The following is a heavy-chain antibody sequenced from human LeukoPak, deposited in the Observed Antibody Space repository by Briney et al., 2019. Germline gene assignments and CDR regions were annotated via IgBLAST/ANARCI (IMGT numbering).Heavy chain of an antibody. CDR3: EKDFGAPS. CDR2: IRYDERNK. J-gene: IGHJ4*02. Sequence: GGSLRLSCAASGFTFSSYGMHWVRQAPGKGLEWVTFIRYDERNKYYADSVKGRFTISRDNSKNTLYLQMNSLRAGDTAIYYCEKDFGAPSWGQGTLVTVSS. CDR1: GFTFSSYG. V-gene: IGHV3-30*02. D-gene: IGHD3-10*01.